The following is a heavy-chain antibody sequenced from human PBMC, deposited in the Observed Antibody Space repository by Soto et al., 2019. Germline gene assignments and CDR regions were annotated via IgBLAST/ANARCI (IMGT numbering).Heavy chain of an antibody. J-gene: IGHJ3*02. CDR1: GGSISSYY. Sequence: QVQLQESGPGLVKPSETLSLTCTVSGGSISSYYWSWIRQPPGKGLEWIGYIYYSGSANYNPSLKRRVTISVDTSKNQFSLKLSSVTAADTAVYYCARRAVQLELDAFDIWGQGTMVTVSS. CDR3: ARRAVQLELDAFDI. CDR2: IYYSGSA. D-gene: IGHD1-1*01. V-gene: IGHV4-59*08.